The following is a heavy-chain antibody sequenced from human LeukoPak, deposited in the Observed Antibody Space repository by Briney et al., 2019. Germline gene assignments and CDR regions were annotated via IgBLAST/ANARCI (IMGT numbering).Heavy chain of an antibody. J-gene: IGHJ5*02. D-gene: IGHD3-10*01. V-gene: IGHV4-39*01. CDR1: GGSISSSSYY. CDR3: ARRGGLWFGELFGTSWFDP. Sequence: EPLSLPCTVSGGSISSSSYYWGWIRQPPGKGLEWIGSIYYSGSTYYNPSLKSRVTISVDTSKDRFSLKLSSVTAADTAVYYCARRGGLWFGELFGTSWFDPWGQGTLVTVSS. CDR2: IYYSGST.